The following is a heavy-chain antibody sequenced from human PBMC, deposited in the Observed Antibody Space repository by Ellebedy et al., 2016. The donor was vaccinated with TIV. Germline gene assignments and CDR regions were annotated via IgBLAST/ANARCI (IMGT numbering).Heavy chain of an antibody. V-gene: IGHV3-33*08. D-gene: IGHD4-17*01. CDR1: GFIVSNYG. Sequence: PGGSLRLSCVASGFIVSNYGIHWVRQAPGRGLEWVAVVWFDGTTKYYGESVKGRFTLSRDNSKNTLFLPMNSLRAEDTALYHCAREARDGDYGRGLDVWGQGTTVTVSS. J-gene: IGHJ6*02. CDR3: AREARDGDYGRGLDV. CDR2: VWFDGTTK.